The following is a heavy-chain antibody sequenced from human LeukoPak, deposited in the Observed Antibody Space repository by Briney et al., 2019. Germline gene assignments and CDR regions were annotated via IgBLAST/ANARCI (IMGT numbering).Heavy chain of an antibody. V-gene: IGHV3-30*02. CDR1: GFTFSSYG. J-gene: IGHJ6*03. Sequence: PGGSLRLSCAASGFTFSSYGMHWVRQAPGKGLEWVAFIRYDGSNKYYADSVKGRFTTSRDNSKNTLYLQMNSLRAEDTAVYYCAKNRSSTRSYYMAVWGKGPTVTISS. CDR2: IRYDGSNK. CDR3: AKNRSSTRSYYMAV. D-gene: IGHD2-2*01.